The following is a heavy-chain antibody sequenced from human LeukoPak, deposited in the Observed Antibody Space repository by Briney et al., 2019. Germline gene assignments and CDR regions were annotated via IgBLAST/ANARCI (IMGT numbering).Heavy chain of an antibody. J-gene: IGHJ4*02. Sequence: PSETLSLTCTVSGGSISSYYWSWIRQPPGKGREGIGYLYYSGSTNYSPSLKSRVTISVDTSKNQFSLKLSSVTAADTAVYYCARALTYCSGGSCYSGDFDYWGQGTLVTVSS. CDR1: GGSISSYY. V-gene: IGHV4-59*01. CDR3: ARALTYCSGGSCYSGDFDY. D-gene: IGHD2-15*01. CDR2: LYYSGST.